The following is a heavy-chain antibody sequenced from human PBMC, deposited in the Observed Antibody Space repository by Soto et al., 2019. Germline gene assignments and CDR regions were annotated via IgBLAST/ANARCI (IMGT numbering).Heavy chain of an antibody. CDR1: GFSFSNYA. Sequence: PGGSLRLSCAASGFSFSNYAMNWVRQAPGKGLEWVSAISAGGSNTNYADSVKGRFTISSDNSKNTLYLQMNSLRAEDTAVYYCAKVYNWNPADGMDVWGQGTTVTVSS. D-gene: IGHD1-20*01. V-gene: IGHV3-23*01. CDR3: AKVYNWNPADGMDV. CDR2: ISAGGSNT. J-gene: IGHJ6*02.